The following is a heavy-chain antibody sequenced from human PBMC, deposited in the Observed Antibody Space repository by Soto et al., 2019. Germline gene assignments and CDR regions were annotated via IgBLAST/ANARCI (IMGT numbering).Heavy chain of an antibody. D-gene: IGHD3-10*01. Sequence: PGGSLRLSCAASQFTFSTYAITWVRQAPGKGLEWVSLISGSGGSPYYADSVKGRFTISRDNSKDTLYLQMDSLRADDTAVYYCAKVHGSGNYHNFPDYWGQGTLVTVSS. CDR3: AKVHGSGNYHNFPDY. CDR1: QFTFSTYA. CDR2: ISGSGGSP. V-gene: IGHV3-23*01. J-gene: IGHJ4*02.